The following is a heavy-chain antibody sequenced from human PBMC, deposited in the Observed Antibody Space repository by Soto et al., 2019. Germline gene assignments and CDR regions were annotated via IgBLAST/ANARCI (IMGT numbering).Heavy chain of an antibody. CDR1: GFTFSIYE. CDR2: ISSSGSTI. J-gene: IGHJ4*02. Sequence: GGSLRISCAASGFTFSIYEMNWVRQAPGKGLEWVSYISSSGSTIYYADSVKGRFTISRDNAKNSLYLQMNSLKAEDTAVYYCEISSEENSFDYWGQGTLVTVSS. V-gene: IGHV3-48*03. CDR3: EISSEENSFDY.